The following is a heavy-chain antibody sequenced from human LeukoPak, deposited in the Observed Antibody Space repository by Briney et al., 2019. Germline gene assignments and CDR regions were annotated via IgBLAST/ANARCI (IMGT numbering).Heavy chain of an antibody. V-gene: IGHV1-2*02. D-gene: IGHD3-10*01. CDR2: INPKRGGT. Sequence: ASVKVSCKASGYTFVDYYIHWVRQAPGQGLEWMGWINPKRGGTTYAEKFEGRVTMTSDTAISTVYMELTSLRSDDTAFYYCAREVKVPGELLGGFDSWGQGSLVTVSS. CDR1: GYTFVDYY. J-gene: IGHJ5*01. CDR3: AREVKVPGELLGGFDS.